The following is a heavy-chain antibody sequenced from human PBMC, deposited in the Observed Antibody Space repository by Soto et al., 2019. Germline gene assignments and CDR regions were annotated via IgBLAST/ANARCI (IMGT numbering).Heavy chain of an antibody. D-gene: IGHD2-21*02. J-gene: IGHJ4*02. CDR2: ITGSGGTI. Sequence: DVQLLESGGGLVQPGGSLRLSCAASGFIFSKYAMIWVRQAPGKGQEWVSGITGSGGTIEYAASVKGRFTISRDNSKNTVYLQMNSLRAEDTAMYYCAKDAVYGDGLWLVADWGQGNLVTVS. CDR3: AKDAVYGDGLWLVAD. V-gene: IGHV3-23*01. CDR1: GFIFSKYA.